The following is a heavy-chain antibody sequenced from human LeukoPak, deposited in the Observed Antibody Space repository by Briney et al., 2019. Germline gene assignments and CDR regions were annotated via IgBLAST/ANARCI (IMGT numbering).Heavy chain of an antibody. J-gene: IGHJ5*02. CDR2: IWYDGSNK. Sequence: PGGSLRLSCAASGFTFSSYGMHWVRQAPGKGLEWVAVIWYDGSNKYYADSVKGRFTISRDNSKNTLYLQMNSLRTEDTAVYYCTTDRGRHYYHSGDSVGPWFDPWGHGTLVIVSS. CDR1: GFTFSSYG. CDR3: TTDRGRHYYHSGDSVGPWFDP. D-gene: IGHD3-22*01. V-gene: IGHV3-33*01.